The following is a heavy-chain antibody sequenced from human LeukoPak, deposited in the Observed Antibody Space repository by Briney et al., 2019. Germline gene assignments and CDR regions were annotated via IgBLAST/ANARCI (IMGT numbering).Heavy chain of an antibody. V-gene: IGHV3-9*01. D-gene: IGHD1-14*01. CDR2: ISWNSGSI. J-gene: IGHJ6*02. Sequence: GGSLRLSCAASGFTFDDYAMHWVRQAPGKGLEWVSGISWNSGSIGYADSVKGRFTISRDNAKNSLYLQMNSLRAEDTALYYCAKVHGPPQADYYGMDVWGQGTTVTVSS. CDR3: AKVHGPPQADYYGMDV. CDR1: GFTFDDYA.